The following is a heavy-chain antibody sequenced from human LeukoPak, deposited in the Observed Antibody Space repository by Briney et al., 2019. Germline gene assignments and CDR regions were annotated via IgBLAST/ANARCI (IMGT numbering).Heavy chain of an antibody. CDR2: MSAYNGNT. CDR1: GYTFTSYG. Sequence: ASVKVSCKASGYTFTSYGISWVRQAPGHGLERMGWMSAYNGNTNYAQKLQGRVTMTTDTSTSTAYMELRSLRSDDTAVNYCARDGGYCTNGVCSSYAFDFWGQGTMVTVSS. J-gene: IGHJ3*01. V-gene: IGHV1-18*01. CDR3: ARDGGYCTNGVCSSYAFDF. D-gene: IGHD2-8*01.